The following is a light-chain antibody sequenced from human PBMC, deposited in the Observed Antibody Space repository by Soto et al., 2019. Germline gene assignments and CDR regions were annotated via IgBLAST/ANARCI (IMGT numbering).Light chain of an antibody. CDR3: QTWGAGVRV. CDR1: SGHSSYA. V-gene: IGLV4-69*01. J-gene: IGLJ3*02. Sequence: QLVLTQSPSASASLGASVKLTCTLSSGHSSYAIAWHQQQPEKGPRYLMKLNSDGSHNRGDGNPDRFSGSSSGAERYLTISSLQSEDEADYYCQTWGAGVRVFGGGTKLTVL. CDR2: LNSDGSH.